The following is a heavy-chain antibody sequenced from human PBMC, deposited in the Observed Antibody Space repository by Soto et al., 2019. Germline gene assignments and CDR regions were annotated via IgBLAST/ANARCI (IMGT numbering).Heavy chain of an antibody. CDR2: IYYSGST. J-gene: IGHJ5*02. V-gene: IGHV4-61*01. D-gene: IGHD3-3*01. Sequence: QVQLQESGPGLVKPSETLSLTCTVSGGSVSSGSYYWSWIRQPPGKGLEWIGYIYYSGSTNYNPSPKSRVTISVDTSKNQFSLKLSSVTAAGTAVYYWAGAAYYYFWSGYSSWFDPWGQGTLVTVSS. CDR3: AGAAYYYFWSGYSSWFDP. CDR1: GGSVSSGSYY.